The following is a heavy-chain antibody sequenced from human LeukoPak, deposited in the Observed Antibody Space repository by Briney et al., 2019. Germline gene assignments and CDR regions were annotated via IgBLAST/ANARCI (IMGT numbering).Heavy chain of an antibody. Sequence: GGSLRLSCAASGFTFNNYYMNWVRQAPGKGLEWVSYISSSSSTIYYADSVRGRFTISRDNSQSILYLEMNSLTIEDTGVYYCARDPVDRPPDYFDYWGQGTLVTVSS. CDR2: ISSSSSTI. CDR1: GFTFNNYY. V-gene: IGHV3-48*01. D-gene: IGHD2-15*01. CDR3: ARDPVDRPPDYFDY. J-gene: IGHJ4*02.